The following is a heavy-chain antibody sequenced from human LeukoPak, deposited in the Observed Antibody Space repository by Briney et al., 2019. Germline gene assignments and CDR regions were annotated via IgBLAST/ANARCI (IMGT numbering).Heavy chain of an antibody. CDR2: IYYSGST. Sequence: SETLSLTCTVSGGSISSYYWSWLRQPPGKGLEWIGYIYYSGSTNYNPSLKSRVTISVDTSKNQFSLKLSSVTAADTAVYYCARSSGSGSYYSFDYWGQGTLVTVSS. CDR1: GGSISSYY. J-gene: IGHJ4*02. V-gene: IGHV4-59*01. CDR3: ARSSGSGSYYSFDY. D-gene: IGHD3-10*01.